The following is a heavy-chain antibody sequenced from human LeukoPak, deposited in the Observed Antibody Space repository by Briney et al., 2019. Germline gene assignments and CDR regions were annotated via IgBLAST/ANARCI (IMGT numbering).Heavy chain of an antibody. CDR3: VRGTGY. CDR2: ISSKGNCT. CDR1: GFTFSTYV. J-gene: IGHJ4*02. V-gene: IGHV3-64D*06. Sequence: GGSLRLSCSVSGFTFSTYVMHWVRQAPRKGLEDVSAISSKGNCTYYADSVKGRFTISRDNSKNTLYLQMSSLKSGDTAVYCGVRGTGYWGQGTLVTVSS.